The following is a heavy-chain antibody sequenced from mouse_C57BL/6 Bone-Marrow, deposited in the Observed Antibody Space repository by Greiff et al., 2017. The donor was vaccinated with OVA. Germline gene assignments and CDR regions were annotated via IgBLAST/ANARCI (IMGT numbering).Heavy chain of an antibody. J-gene: IGHJ4*01. Sequence: VQLQQSGAELARPGASVKLSCKASGYTFTSYGISWVKQRTGQGLEWIGEIYPRSGNTYYNEKFKGKATLTADKSSSTAYMELRSLTSEDSAVYFCASRRWLLAYYARDYWGQGTSVTVAS. V-gene: IGHV1-81*01. CDR1: GYTFTSYG. CDR2: IYPRSGNT. CDR3: ASRRWLLAYYARDY. D-gene: IGHD2-3*01.